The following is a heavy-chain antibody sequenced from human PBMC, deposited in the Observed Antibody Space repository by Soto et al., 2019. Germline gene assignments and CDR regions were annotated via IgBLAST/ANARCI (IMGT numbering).Heavy chain of an antibody. CDR3: EPISGSYQRGFDS. V-gene: IGHV2-70*13. Sequence: SGPTLVNPTQTLTLTCVFSGFSLSTSGMSVSWIRQPPGKALEWLALIDWSDDVYYNTSLKTRLSMSKDTSKNLVVRIMTNLDPSDTAPSHCEPISGSYQRGFDSWGRGTLVTVSS. D-gene: IGHD1-26*01. CDR1: GFSLSTSGMS. CDR2: IDWSDDV. J-gene: IGHJ4*02.